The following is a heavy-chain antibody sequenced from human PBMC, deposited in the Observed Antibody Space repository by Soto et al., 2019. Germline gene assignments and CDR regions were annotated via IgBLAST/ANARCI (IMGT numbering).Heavy chain of an antibody. D-gene: IGHD2-2*01. CDR1: GGTFSSYA. CDR2: IIPIFGTA. J-gene: IGHJ6*02. Sequence: SVKVSCKASGGTFSSYAISWVRQAPGQGLEWMGGIIPIFGTANYAQKFQGRVAITADESTSTAYMELSSLRSEDTAVYYCARDGGVPAAIAYYYYGMDVWGQGTTVTVSS. V-gene: IGHV1-69*13. CDR3: ARDGGVPAAIAYYYYGMDV.